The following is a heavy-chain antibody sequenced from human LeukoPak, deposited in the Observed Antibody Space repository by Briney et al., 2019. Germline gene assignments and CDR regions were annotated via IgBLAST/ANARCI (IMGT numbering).Heavy chain of an antibody. D-gene: IGHD3-9*01. V-gene: IGHV3-23*01. J-gene: IGHJ4*02. CDR2: ISGSGGST. CDR1: GFTFSSYA. CDR3: AKSKFGYDILTGAQVDY. Sequence: PGGSPRLSCAASGFTFSSYAMSWVRQAPGKGLEWVSAISGSGGSTYYADSVKGRFTISRDNSKNTLYLQMNSLRAEDTAVYYCAKSKFGYDILTGAQVDYWGQGTLVTVSS.